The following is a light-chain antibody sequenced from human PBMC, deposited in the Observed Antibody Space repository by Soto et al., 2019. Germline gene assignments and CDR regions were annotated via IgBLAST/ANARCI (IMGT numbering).Light chain of an antibody. V-gene: IGLV2-14*01. CDR3: SSYTSSHTRV. J-gene: IGLJ1*01. CDR1: SSDVGGYDF. CDR2: DVN. Sequence: QSALTQPASVSGSPGQSITISCTGTSSDVGGYDFVSWYQHRPGKAPKLIIYDVNNRPSGLSNRFSGSKSGNTASLTTSGLPTEDEADYYCSSYTSSHTRVFGTGTKVTVL.